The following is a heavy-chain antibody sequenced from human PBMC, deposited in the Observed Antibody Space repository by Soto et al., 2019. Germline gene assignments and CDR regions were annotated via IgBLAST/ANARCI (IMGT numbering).Heavy chain of an antibody. Sequence: PSETLSLTCTVSGGSISSYYWSWIRQPPGKGLEWVGYIYYSGSTNYNPSLKSRVTISVDTSKNQFSLKLSSVTAADTAVYYCAGGWHYYFDYWGQGTMVTVYS. CDR3: AGGWHYYFDY. J-gene: IGHJ4*02. D-gene: IGHD6-19*01. CDR2: IYYSGST. V-gene: IGHV4-59*01. CDR1: GGSISSYY.